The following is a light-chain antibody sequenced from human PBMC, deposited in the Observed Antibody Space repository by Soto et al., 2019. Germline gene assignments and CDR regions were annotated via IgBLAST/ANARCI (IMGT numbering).Light chain of an antibody. V-gene: IGKV1-5*03. J-gene: IGKJ1*01. CDR2: KAS. Sequence: DIQMTQSPSTLSASVGDRVTITCRASQSISSWLAWYQQKPGKAPKLLIYKASSLESGVPSMFSGSGSGTEFNLSISSRQPDDFATYYCQQYNSYRRTFGQGTKVEIK. CDR1: QSISSW. CDR3: QQYNSYRRT.